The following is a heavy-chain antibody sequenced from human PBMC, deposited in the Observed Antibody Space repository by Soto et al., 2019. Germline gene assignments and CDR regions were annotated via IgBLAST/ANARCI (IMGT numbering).Heavy chain of an antibody. J-gene: IGHJ6*03. CDR1: GYTFTSYG. D-gene: IGHD2-2*01. Sequence: QVQLVQSGAEVKKPGASVKVSCKASGYTFTSYGISWVRQAPGQGLEWMGWISAYNGNTNYAQKLQGRVTMTTDTSTSTAYMEVRSLRSDDTAVYYCARVYCSSTSCYAAYYYIDVWGKGTTVTVSS. CDR2: ISAYNGNT. CDR3: ARVYCSSTSCYAAYYYIDV. V-gene: IGHV1-18*01.